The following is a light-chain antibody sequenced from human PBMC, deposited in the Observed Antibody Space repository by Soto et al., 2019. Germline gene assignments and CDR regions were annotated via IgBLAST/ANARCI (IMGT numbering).Light chain of an antibody. CDR3: QQSYCTPTWT. CDR2: AAS. CDR1: QGIDSS. Sequence: ILLTQSPSSLSASVGYRFTITCRASQGIDSSFAWYQQKPGKAPKLLIYAASSLQSGVPSRFSGSGSGTDFTLTISSLQPEDFATYYCQQSYCTPTWTFGQGTKVDI. J-gene: IGKJ1*01. V-gene: IGKV1-39*01.